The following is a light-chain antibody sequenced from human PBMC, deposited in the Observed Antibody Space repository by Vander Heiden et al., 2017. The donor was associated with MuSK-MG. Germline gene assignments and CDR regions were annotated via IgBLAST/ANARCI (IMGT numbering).Light chain of an antibody. CDR2: GNI. V-gene: IGLV1-40*01. CDR3: QSYDSRLSGYV. CDR1: SSNFGAGHD. J-gene: IGLJ1*01. Sequence: QSVLTQPPSVSGAPGQRVTISCTGSSSNFGAGHDVHWYQQLPGTAPKLLIYGNINRPSGVPDRFSGSKSGTSASLAITGLQAEDEADYYCQSYDSRLSGYVFGTGTNVAVL.